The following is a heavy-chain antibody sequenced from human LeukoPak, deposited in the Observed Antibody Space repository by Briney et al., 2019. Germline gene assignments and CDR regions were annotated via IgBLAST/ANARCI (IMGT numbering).Heavy chain of an antibody. V-gene: IGHV4-31*03. J-gene: IGHJ3*02. CDR3: ARDLDSSADAFDI. CDR2: IYYSGST. Sequence: SETLSLTCTVSGGSISSGGYYWSWIRQHPGKGLEWIGYIYYSGSTYYNPSLKSRVTISVDTSKNQFSLKLSSVTAADTAVYYCARDLDSSADAFDIWGQGTMVTVSS. D-gene: IGHD3-22*01. CDR1: GGSISSGGYY.